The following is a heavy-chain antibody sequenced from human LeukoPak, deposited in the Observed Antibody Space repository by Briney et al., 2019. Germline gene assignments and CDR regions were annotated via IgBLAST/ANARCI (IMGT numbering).Heavy chain of an antibody. CDR1: GYSISSGYY. V-gene: IGHV4-38-2*01. Sequence: PSETLSLTCAVSGYSISSGYYWGWTRQPPGRGLEWNGSIYHSGSTYYNPSLKSRVTISVDTSKNQFSLKLSSVTAADTAVYYCVSNRLDSSGYPRGIDYWGQGTLVTVSS. CDR3: VSNRLDSSGYPRGIDY. J-gene: IGHJ4*02. CDR2: IYHSGST. D-gene: IGHD3-22*01.